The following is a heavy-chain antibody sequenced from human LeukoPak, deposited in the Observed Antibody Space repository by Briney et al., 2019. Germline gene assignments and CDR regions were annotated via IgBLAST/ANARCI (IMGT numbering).Heavy chain of an antibody. CDR3: ARNHDSSGYHVP. CDR1: GGSFSGYY. V-gene: IGHV4-34*01. D-gene: IGHD3-22*01. Sequence: SETLSLTCAVYGGSFSGYYWSWLRQPPGKGLEWIGEINHSGSTNYNPSLKSRVTISVDTSKNQFSLKLSSVPAADTAVYYCARNHDSSGYHVPWGQGTLVTVSS. J-gene: IGHJ5*02. CDR2: INHSGST.